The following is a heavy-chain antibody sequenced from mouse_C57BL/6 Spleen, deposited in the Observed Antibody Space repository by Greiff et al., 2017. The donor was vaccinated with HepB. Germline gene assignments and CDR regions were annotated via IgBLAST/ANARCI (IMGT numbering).Heavy chain of an antibody. CDR1: GYTFTDYY. D-gene: IGHD2-4*01. J-gene: IGHJ3*01. V-gene: IGHV1-19*01. CDR2: INPYNGGT. Sequence: EVQLQQSGPVLVKPGASVKMSCKASGYTFTDYYMNWVKQGHGKSLAWIGVINPYNGGTSYNQKFKGRATLTVDKSSSTAYMELNSLPSEDSAVYYCARWGYEYDVAWFAYWGQGTLVTVSA. CDR3: ARWGYEYDVAWFAY.